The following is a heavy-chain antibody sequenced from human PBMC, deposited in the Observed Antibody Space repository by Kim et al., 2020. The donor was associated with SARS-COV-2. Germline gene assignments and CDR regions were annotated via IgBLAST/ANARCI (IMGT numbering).Heavy chain of an antibody. D-gene: IGHD2-15*01. CDR1: GGSISSSSYY. J-gene: IGHJ4*02. V-gene: IGHV4-39*01. CDR3: ARTLVGGPRAQYFDY. CDR2: IYYSGST. Sequence: SETLSLTCTVSGGSISSSSYYWGWIRQPPGKGLEWIGSIYYSGSTYYNPSLKSRVTISVDTSKNQFSLKLSSVTAADTAVYYCARTLVGGPRAQYFDYWGQGTLVTVSS.